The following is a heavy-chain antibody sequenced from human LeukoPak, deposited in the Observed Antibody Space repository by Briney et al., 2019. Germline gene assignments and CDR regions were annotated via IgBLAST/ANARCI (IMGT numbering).Heavy chain of an antibody. CDR3: ARGELPRGAFDY. D-gene: IGHD1-26*01. CDR1: GFTFSSYG. Sequence: GGSLRLSCAASGFTFSSYGMHWVRQAPGKGLEWVAVISYDGSNKYYADSVKGRFTISRDNSKNSLYLQMNSLRAEDTAVYYCARGELPRGAFDYWGQGTLVTVSS. CDR2: ISYDGSNK. J-gene: IGHJ4*02. V-gene: IGHV3-30*03.